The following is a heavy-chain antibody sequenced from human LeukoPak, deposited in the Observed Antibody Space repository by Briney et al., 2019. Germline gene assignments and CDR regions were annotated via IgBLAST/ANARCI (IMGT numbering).Heavy chain of an antibody. D-gene: IGHD4/OR15-4a*01. CDR2: IYGADTI. CDR1: GFTVSSSY. J-gene: IGHJ4*02. Sequence: GGSLRLSCAASGFTVSSSYMSWVRQVPGKGLEWVSCIYGADTIYYADFVKDRLTVSRDNNRNILYLQMNSLRAEDTAVYYRARGARGAYFDFWGQGTPVTVSS. CDR3: ARGARGAYFDF. V-gene: IGHV3-66*01.